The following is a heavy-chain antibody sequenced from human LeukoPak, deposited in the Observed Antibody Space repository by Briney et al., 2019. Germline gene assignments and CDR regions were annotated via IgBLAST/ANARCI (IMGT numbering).Heavy chain of an antibody. CDR1: GYSFTSYW. V-gene: IGHV5-51*01. CDR2: IYPGDSDT. CDR3: ATTKYYFDY. Sequence: GESLQVSCQGSGYSFTSYWIGWVRQLPGKGLEWMGIIYPGDSDTRYSPSFQGQVTISADKSISTAYLQWSSLKASDTAMYYCATTKYYFDYWGQGTLVTVSS. J-gene: IGHJ4*02.